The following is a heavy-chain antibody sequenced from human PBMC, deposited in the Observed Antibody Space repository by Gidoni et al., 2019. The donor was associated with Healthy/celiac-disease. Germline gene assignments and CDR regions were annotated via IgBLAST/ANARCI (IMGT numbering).Heavy chain of an antibody. CDR3: ARGRSVAPVNWFDP. Sequence: QVQLVESGGGVVQTGRCLRLSCAASGVKFSSYAMHWVRQAPGKGLDWVAVISYDGSNKYYADSVKRRFTISRDNSKNTLYLQMNSLRAEDTAVYYCARGRSVAPVNWFDPWGQGTLVTVSS. CDR2: ISYDGSNK. D-gene: IGHD3-3*01. CDR1: GVKFSSYA. J-gene: IGHJ5*02. V-gene: IGHV3-30-3*01.